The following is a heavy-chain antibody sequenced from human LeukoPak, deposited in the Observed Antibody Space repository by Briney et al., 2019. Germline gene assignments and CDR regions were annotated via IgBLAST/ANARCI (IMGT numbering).Heavy chain of an antibody. Sequence: PGGSLRLSCAASGFTFSSYWLSWVRQAPGKGLEWVANIKQDGSEKYYVDSVKGRFTISRDNAKNSLYLQMNSLRAEDTAVYYCARWYYYDSSGYSFDYWGQGTLVTVSS. J-gene: IGHJ4*02. CDR1: GFTFSSYW. CDR2: IKQDGSEK. CDR3: ARWYYYDSSGYSFDY. V-gene: IGHV3-7*01. D-gene: IGHD3-22*01.